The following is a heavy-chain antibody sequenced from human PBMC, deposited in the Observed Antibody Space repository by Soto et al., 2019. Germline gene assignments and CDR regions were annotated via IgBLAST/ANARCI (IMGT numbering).Heavy chain of an antibody. D-gene: IGHD4-17*01. CDR1: GFTFRNYG. CDR3: AKDHLTTTVTTVGY. CDR2: ISYHGSDK. J-gene: IGHJ4*02. Sequence: QVQLVESGGGVVQPGRSLRLSCAASGFTFRNYGMHWVRQAPGKGLEWVAVISYHGSDKYYADSVKGRFTISRDNSKNTLYLQMDSLRAEDAAVYYCAKDHLTTTVTTVGYGGQGTLVTVSS. V-gene: IGHV3-30*18.